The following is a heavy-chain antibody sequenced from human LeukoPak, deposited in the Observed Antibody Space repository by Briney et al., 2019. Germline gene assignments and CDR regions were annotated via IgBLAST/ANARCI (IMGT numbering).Heavy chain of an antibody. CDR3: ARDQRFAFDY. V-gene: IGHV3-48*02. CDR2: IRTSAASAYNT. J-gene: IGHJ4*02. Sequence: GGSLRLSCAASGFTFTDYPMNWVRQAPGRGLEGVANIRTSAASAYNTNYADSVQGRVIISRDDAKKTLYLHMNGLRDDDTAVYYCARDQRFAFDYWGQGILVTVSS. D-gene: IGHD3-16*01. CDR1: GFTFTDYP.